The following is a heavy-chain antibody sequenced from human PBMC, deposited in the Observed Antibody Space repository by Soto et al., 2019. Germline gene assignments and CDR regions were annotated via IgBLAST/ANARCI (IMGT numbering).Heavy chain of an antibody. Sequence: EVQLLESGGGLVQPGGSLRLSCAASGFTFSSYAMSWVRQAPGKGLEWVSAISGSGGSTYYADSVKGRFTISRDNSKNTLYLQMNSLRAEDTAVYYCAKDRPGGYFDWSNGGYYFDYWGQGTLVTVSS. CDR2: ISGSGGST. J-gene: IGHJ4*02. CDR3: AKDRPGGYFDWSNGGYYFDY. V-gene: IGHV3-23*01. D-gene: IGHD3-9*01. CDR1: GFTFSSYA.